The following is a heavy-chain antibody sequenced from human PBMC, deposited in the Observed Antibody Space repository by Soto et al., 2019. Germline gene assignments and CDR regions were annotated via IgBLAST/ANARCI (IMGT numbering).Heavy chain of an antibody. J-gene: IGHJ5*02. V-gene: IGHV3-21*01. CDR1: GFTFSNYN. CDR2: ISGTSVYI. CDR3: AREGALKPFSS. Sequence: GGSLRLSCVASGFTFSNYNMNWVRQAPGKGLEWVSHISGTSVYIHYAGSVKGRFTISRDNAKNSVYLQMDSLRVEDTAVYYCAREGALKPFSSWGQGALVTVS.